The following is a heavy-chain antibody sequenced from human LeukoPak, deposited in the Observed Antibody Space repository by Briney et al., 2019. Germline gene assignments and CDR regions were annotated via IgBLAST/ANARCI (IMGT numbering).Heavy chain of an antibody. CDR2: IYYSGST. Sequence: SETLSLTCTVSGDSIRSNNYYWGWIRQPPGKGLEWIGSIYYSGSTHYNPSLKSRVTISVDTSKNQFSLKLSSVTAADTAVYYCARFYDGSGYADNWGQGTLVTVSS. CDR1: GDSIRSNNYY. J-gene: IGHJ4*02. D-gene: IGHD3-22*01. CDR3: ARFYDGSGYADN. V-gene: IGHV4-39*07.